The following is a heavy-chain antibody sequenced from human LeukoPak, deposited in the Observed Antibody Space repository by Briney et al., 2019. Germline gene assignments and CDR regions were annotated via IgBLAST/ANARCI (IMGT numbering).Heavy chain of an antibody. CDR3: ARLRGDIVVVPAANWFDP. CDR2: IYYSGST. J-gene: IGHJ5*02. V-gene: IGHV4-39*01. D-gene: IGHD2-2*01. CDR1: GGSISSSSYY. Sequence: PSETLSLTCTVSGGSISSSSYYWGWIRQPPGKGLEWIGSIYYSGSTYYNPSLKSRVTISVDTSKNQFSLKLSSVTAADTAVYYCARLRGDIVVVPAANWFDPWGQGTLVTVSS.